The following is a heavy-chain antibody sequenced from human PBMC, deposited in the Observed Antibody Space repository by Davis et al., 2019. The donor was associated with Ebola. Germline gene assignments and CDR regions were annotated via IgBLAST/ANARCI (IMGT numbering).Heavy chain of an antibody. CDR3: ARYQVDNVVVPGYSMDV. J-gene: IGHJ6*02. V-gene: IGHV3-30*03. CDR1: GFTFSSYG. D-gene: IGHD2-2*01. CDR2: ISYDGSNK. Sequence: GESLKISCAASGFTFSSYGMHWVRQAPGKGLAWVAVISYDGSNKYYADSVKGRFTISRDNSKNTLYLQMNSLRAEDTAVYYCARYQVDNVVVPGYSMDVWGQGTTVTVSS.